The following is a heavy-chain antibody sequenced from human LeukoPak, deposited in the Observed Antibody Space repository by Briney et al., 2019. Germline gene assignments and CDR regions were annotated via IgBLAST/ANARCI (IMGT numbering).Heavy chain of an antibody. J-gene: IGHJ4*02. V-gene: IGHV4-59*12. CDR1: GGSISNYY. CDR2: IYYSGST. Sequence: NASETLSLTCTVSGGSISNYYWSWIRQPPGKGLEWVGYIYYSGSTNYNPSLKSRVTISVDTSKNQFSLKLSTVTAADTAVYYCARLGTAMVYYFDYWGQGTLVTVSS. CDR3: ARLGTAMVYYFDY. D-gene: IGHD5-18*01.